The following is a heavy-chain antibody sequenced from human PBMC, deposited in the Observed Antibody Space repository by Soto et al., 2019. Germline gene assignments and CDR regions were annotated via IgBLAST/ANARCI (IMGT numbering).Heavy chain of an antibody. V-gene: IGHV4-31*03. CDR3: ARATPCSGGSCYPSRYWFDP. D-gene: IGHD2-15*01. CDR1: GGSISSGGYY. Sequence: SETLSLTCTVSGGSISSGGYYWSWIRQHPGKGLEWIGYIYYSGSTYYNPSLKSRVTISVDTSKNQFSLKLSSVTAADTAVYYCARATPCSGGSCYPSRYWFDPWGQGTLVNVSS. CDR2: IYYSGST. J-gene: IGHJ5*02.